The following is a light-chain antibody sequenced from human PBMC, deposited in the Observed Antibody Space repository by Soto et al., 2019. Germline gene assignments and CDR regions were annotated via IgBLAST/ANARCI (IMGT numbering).Light chain of an antibody. Sequence: QMTQSPSSLSASVGDRVTITCRASQSISNHLNWYQQKPGKAPNLLIYAASSLQSGVPSRFSGSGSGTDFTLTISSLQPEDFATYYCHQSYSLETFGQGTKVDIK. V-gene: IGKV1-39*01. J-gene: IGKJ1*01. CDR3: HQSYSLET. CDR2: AAS. CDR1: QSISNH.